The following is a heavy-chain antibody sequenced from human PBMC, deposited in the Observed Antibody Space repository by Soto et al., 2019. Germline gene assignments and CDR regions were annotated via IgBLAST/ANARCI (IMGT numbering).Heavy chain of an antibody. CDR3: ARAYYYDSSGFDP. J-gene: IGHJ5*02. CDR1: GFTFSNYA. Sequence: GGSLRLSCAASGFTFSNYAMSWVRQAPGKGLEWVSTISGSGGSTYYADSVKGRFTISRDNAKNSLYLQMNSLRAEDTAVYYCARAYYYDSSGFDPWGQGTLVTVSS. D-gene: IGHD3-22*01. V-gene: IGHV3-23*01. CDR2: ISGSGGST.